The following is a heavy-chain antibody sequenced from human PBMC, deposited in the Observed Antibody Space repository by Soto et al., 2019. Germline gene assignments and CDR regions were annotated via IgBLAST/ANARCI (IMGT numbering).Heavy chain of an antibody. CDR1: GDSIIGTGW. J-gene: IGHJ6*02. CDR3: VRNGYYSLDV. D-gene: IGHD3-22*01. V-gene: IGHV4-4*02. CDR2: VYHSGAT. Sequence: QVQLQESGPGLVRPSGTLSLTCAVSGDSIIGTGWWSWVRQCPGKGLDWIGEVYHSGATNYNPSLKSRVTISVDTSRNQFSLNLGSVTAADTAVYYCVRNGYYSLDVWGQGTTVTVSS.